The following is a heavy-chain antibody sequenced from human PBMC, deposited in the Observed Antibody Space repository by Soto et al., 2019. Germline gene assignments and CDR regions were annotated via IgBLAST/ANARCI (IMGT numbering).Heavy chain of an antibody. Sequence: GGSLRLSCAASGFTFNSYSMNWVRQAPGKGLEWVSSITSSGSYIYYADSVKGRFTISRDNAKNSLYLQMNSLRAEDTAVYYCARGYDFWSGYPPPSFDYWGQGALVTVSS. J-gene: IGHJ4*02. D-gene: IGHD3-3*01. CDR2: ITSSGSYI. V-gene: IGHV3-21*01. CDR3: ARGYDFWSGYPPPSFDY. CDR1: GFTFNSYS.